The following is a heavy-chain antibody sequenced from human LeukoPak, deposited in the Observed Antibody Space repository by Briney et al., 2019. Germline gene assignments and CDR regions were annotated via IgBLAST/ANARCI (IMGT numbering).Heavy chain of an antibody. CDR2: INPSGGST. CDR3: ARDVKLDRRFATPLDY. Sequence: ASVKVSCKASGYTFTSYYLHWVRRAPGQGLEWMGIINPSGGSTSYAQKFQGRVTMTRDTSTSTVYMDLSSLRSEDTAVYYCARDVKLDRRFATPLDYWGQGTLVTVST. V-gene: IGHV1-46*01. CDR1: GYTFTSYY. J-gene: IGHJ4*02. D-gene: IGHD1-1*01.